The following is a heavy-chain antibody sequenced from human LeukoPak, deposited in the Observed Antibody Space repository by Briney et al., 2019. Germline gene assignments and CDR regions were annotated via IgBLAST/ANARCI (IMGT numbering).Heavy chain of an antibody. CDR2: IKSKTDGGTT. D-gene: IGHD3-16*01. CDR3: AKEVMYIPTVADY. J-gene: IGHJ4*02. V-gene: IGHV3-15*01. Sequence: GGSLRLSCAASGFTFNNAWMNWVRQAPGKGPEWVGRIKSKTDGGTTDYAAPVKGRFTISRDDSNNRLYLQMNSLKIEDTAVYYCAKEVMYIPTVADYWGQGTRVTVSP. CDR1: GFTFNNAW.